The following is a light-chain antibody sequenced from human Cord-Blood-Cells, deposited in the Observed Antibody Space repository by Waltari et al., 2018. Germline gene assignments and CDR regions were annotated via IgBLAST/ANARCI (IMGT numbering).Light chain of an antibody. V-gene: IGLV2-14*01. Sequence: QSALTQPASVSGSPGQSITISCTGTSSDGGGYNYVSWYQQHPGKAPKLMIYDGSNRPSGVSNRFSGSKSGNTASLTISGLQAEDEADYYCSSYTSSSTWVFGGGTKLTVL. CDR3: SSYTSSSTWV. J-gene: IGLJ3*02. CDR2: DGS. CDR1: SSDGGGYNY.